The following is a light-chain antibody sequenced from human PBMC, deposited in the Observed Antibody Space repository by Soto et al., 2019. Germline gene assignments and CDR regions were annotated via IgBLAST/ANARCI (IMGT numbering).Light chain of an antibody. CDR1: QGISSR. V-gene: IGKV1-12*01. J-gene: IGKJ4*01. CDR3: QQSDSFPLT. CDR2: AAS. Sequence: DIPMTQSPSSVSASVGDRVTITCRASQGISSRLAWYQQKPGKAPNLLIYAASSLQSGVPSRFSGSGSETDFTLTIGSLQPEDFATYYCQQSDSFPLTCGGGTKAEIK.